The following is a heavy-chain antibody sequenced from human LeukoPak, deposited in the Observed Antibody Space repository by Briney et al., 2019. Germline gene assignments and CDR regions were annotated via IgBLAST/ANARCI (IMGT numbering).Heavy chain of an antibody. D-gene: IGHD6-13*01. Sequence: KSSETLSLTCTVSGGSISSYYWSWIRQPPGKGLEWIGYIYYSGSTNYNPSLKSRVTISVDTSKNQFSLKLSSVTAADTAVYYCASSPAAAGTLNFDYWGQGTLVTVSS. J-gene: IGHJ4*02. V-gene: IGHV4-59*08. CDR3: ASSPAAAGTLNFDY. CDR2: IYYSGST. CDR1: GGSISSYY.